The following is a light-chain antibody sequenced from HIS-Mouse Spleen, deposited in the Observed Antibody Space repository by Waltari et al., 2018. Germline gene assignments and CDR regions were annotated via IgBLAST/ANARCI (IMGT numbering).Light chain of an antibody. CDR1: SSDVGGYNY. Sequence: QSALTQPRPVSGSPGQSVTISCTGTSSDVGGYNYVSWYQQHPGKAPKLMIYDVSKRPSGVPDRFYGSKSGNTASLTISGLQAEDEADYYCCSYAGSYTHVVFGGGTKLTVL. CDR2: DVS. CDR3: CSYAGSYTHVV. V-gene: IGLV2-11*01. J-gene: IGLJ2*01.